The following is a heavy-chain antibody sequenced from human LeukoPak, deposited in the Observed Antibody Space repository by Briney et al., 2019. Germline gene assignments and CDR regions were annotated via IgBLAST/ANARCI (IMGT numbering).Heavy chain of an antibody. V-gene: IGHV3-23*01. D-gene: IGHD3-9*01. CDR3: AKDADKNRRWFDWVGDVFDY. CDR1: GFTFSSYG. CDR2: ISGSGGST. J-gene: IGHJ4*02. Sequence: PGGSLRLSCAASGFTFSSYGMSWVRQAPGKGLEWVSAISGSGGSTYYADSVKGRFTISRDNSKNTLYLQMNSLRAEDTAVYYCAKDADKNRRWFDWVGDVFDYWGQGTLVTVSS.